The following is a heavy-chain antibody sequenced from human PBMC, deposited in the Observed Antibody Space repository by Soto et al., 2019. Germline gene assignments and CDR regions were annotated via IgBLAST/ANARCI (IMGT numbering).Heavy chain of an antibody. D-gene: IGHD3-3*01. CDR2: IIPIFGTA. V-gene: IGHV1-69*13. J-gene: IGHJ6*02. Sequence: SVKVSCKASGGTFSSYAISWVRQAPGQGLEWMGGIIPIFGTANYAQKFQGRVTITADESTSTAYMELSSLRSEDTAVYYCARPWSNYYYGMDVWGQGTTVTVSS. CDR3: ARPWSNYYYGMDV. CDR1: GGTFSSYA.